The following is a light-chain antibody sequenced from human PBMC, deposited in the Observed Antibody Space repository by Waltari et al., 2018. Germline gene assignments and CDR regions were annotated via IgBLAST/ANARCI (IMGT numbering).Light chain of an antibody. CDR1: KLGDKY. CDR2: QDS. J-gene: IGLJ2*01. Sequence: SYELTQPPSVSVPQGQTASITCTGDKLGDKYACWYQQKPGQSPVLVSYQDSKRPSGIPERFSGSNSGNTATLTISGTQAMDEADYYCQAWDSSVVFGGGTKLTVL. V-gene: IGLV3-1*01. CDR3: QAWDSSVV.